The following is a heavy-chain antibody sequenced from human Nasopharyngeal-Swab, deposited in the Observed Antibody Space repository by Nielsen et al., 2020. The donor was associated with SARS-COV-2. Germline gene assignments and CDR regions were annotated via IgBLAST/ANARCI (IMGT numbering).Heavy chain of an antibody. V-gene: IGHV3-11*04. CDR1: GFTFSDYY. CDR2: ISSSGSTI. J-gene: IGHJ3*02. CDR3: ASSQAYNWNDSDAFDI. Sequence: GRSLRLSCAASGFTFSDYYMSWIRQAPGKGLEWVSYISSSGSTIYYADSVKGRFTISRDNAKNSLYLQMNSLRAEDTAVYYCASSQAYNWNDSDAFDIWGQGTMVTVSS. D-gene: IGHD1-1*01.